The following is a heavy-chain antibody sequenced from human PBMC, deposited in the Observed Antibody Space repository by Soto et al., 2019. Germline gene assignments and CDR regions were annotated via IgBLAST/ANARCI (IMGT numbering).Heavy chain of an antibody. CDR1: GGSFSGYY. V-gene: IGHV4-34*01. J-gene: IGHJ4*02. CDR2: INHSGST. D-gene: IGHD7-27*01. Sequence: QVQLQQWGAGLLKPSETLSLTCAVYGGSFSGYYWSWIRQPPGKGLEWIGEINHSGSTNYNPSLXSRAXIXLDTPKNQFSLKLSSVPAADTAVYYCARGWGRLFDYWGQGTLVTVSS. CDR3: ARGWGRLFDY.